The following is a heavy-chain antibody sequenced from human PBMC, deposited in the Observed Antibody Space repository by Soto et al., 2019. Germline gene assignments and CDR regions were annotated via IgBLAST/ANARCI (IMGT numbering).Heavy chain of an antibody. CDR2: IKQDGSEK. D-gene: IGHD4-4*01. Sequence: HPGGSLRLSCAASGFTFSSYWMSWVRQAPGKGLEWVANIKQDGSEKYYVDSVKGRFTISRDNAKNSLYLQMNSLRAEDTAVYYCARDFYSNYGGVDYWGQGTLVTVSS. CDR1: GFTFSSYW. J-gene: IGHJ4*02. CDR3: ARDFYSNYGGVDY. V-gene: IGHV3-7*01.